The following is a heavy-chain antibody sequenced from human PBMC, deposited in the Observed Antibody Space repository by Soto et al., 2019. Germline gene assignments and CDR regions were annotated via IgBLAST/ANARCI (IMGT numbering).Heavy chain of an antibody. V-gene: IGHV3-30*18. CDR2: ISYDGSNK. CDR3: AKDKAYSSGWYRSGWFDP. J-gene: IGHJ5*02. CDR1: GFTFSSYG. D-gene: IGHD6-19*01. Sequence: GGSLRPSCAASGFTFSSYGMHWVRQAPGKGLEWVAVISYDGSNKYYADSVKGRFTISRDNSKNTLYLQMNSLRAEDTAVYYCAKDKAYSSGWYRSGWFDPWGQGTLVTVSS.